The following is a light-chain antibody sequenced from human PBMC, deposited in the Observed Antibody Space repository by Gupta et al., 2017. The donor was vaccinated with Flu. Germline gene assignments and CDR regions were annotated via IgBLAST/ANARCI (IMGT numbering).Light chain of an antibody. CDR3: QSLDSSETYYV. CDR1: ALPKQY. CDR2: KDS. Sequence: SYELTQPPVSVSPGQTARITCSGDALPKQYAYWYQQKSGQAPIMVIYKDSERPSGIPERFSGSSSVTTVTLTISCVQAEDDAEYSCQSLDSSETYYVFGTGTKVTVL. V-gene: IGLV3-25*02. J-gene: IGLJ1*01.